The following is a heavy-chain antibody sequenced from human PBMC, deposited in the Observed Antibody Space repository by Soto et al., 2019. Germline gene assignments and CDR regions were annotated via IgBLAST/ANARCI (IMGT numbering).Heavy chain of an antibody. D-gene: IGHD2-2*01. V-gene: IGHV3-23*01. CDR1: GFTFSTYA. Sequence: EVQLLESGGGLVQPGGSLRLSCTASGFTFSTYAMSWVRQAPGKGLEWVSTISDSGSTYSADSVKGRFTISRDNSKNTLYLEMNSLRAEDTSVYYCAKDKGGRYCSRTSCLYSFDYWGQGTLVAVSS. CDR2: ISDSGST. CDR3: AKDKGGRYCSRTSCLYSFDY. J-gene: IGHJ4*02.